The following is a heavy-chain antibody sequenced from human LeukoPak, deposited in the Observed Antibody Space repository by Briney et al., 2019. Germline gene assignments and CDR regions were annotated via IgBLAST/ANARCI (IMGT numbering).Heavy chain of an antibody. CDR1: GYTFTTYG. J-gene: IGHJ4*02. D-gene: IGHD2-2*01. CDR2: ISGYNANT. CDR3: ARDLEHCRNIICSNSAY. Sequence: ASVKVSCKASGYTFTTYGISWVRQAPGQGLEWMGWISGYNANTNYAQKLQGRVTMTTDTSTSTAYMELRSLRSDDTAVYYCARDLEHCRNIICSNSAYWGQGTLVTVSS. V-gene: IGHV1-18*01.